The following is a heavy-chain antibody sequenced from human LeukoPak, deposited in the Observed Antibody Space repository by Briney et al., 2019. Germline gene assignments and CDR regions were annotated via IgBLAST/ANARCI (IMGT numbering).Heavy chain of an antibody. CDR3: AKVRGSSWYYSD. J-gene: IGHJ4*02. CDR1: GFTVSSYA. V-gene: IGHV3-23*01. D-gene: IGHD6-13*01. Sequence: GGSLRLSCAASGFTVSSYAMSWVRQAPGKGLEWVSAISGSGGSTYYADSVKGRFTISRDNSKNTLYLQMNSLRAEDTAVYYCAKVRGSSWYYSDWGQGTLVTVSS. CDR2: ISGSGGST.